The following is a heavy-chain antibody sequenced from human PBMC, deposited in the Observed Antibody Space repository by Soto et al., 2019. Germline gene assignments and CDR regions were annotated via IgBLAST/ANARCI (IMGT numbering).Heavy chain of an antibody. D-gene: IGHD1-7*01. CDR2: ISWNSGSI. J-gene: IGHJ3*02. CDR1: GFTFDDYA. V-gene: IGHV3-9*01. Sequence: GGSLRLSCAASGFTFDDYAMHWVRQAPGKGLEWVSGISWNSGSIGYADSVKGRFTISRDNAKNSLYLQMNSLRAEDTALYYCAKDRGEYNWNYVHDIWGQGTMVTVSS. CDR3: AKDRGEYNWNYVHDI.